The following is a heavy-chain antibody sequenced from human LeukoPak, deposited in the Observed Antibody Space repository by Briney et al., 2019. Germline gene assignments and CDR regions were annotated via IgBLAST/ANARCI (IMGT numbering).Heavy chain of an antibody. CDR3: ARLPGIAAV. V-gene: IGHV4-59*08. D-gene: IGHD6-13*01. Sequence: SETLSLNCTVSGGSTSRYYWSWIRQPPGKRLEWLGYIYYSGSTTYNPSLKSRLTMSVDTSKNQISLKLISLTAADTAVYYCARLPGIAAVWGQGTLVTVSS. CDR2: IYYSGST. J-gene: IGHJ4*02. CDR1: GGSTSRYY.